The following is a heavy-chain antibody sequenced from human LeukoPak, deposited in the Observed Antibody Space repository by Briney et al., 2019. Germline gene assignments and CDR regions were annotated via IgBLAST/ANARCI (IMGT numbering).Heavy chain of an antibody. D-gene: IGHD6-13*01. CDR1: GFTFSSYS. CDR3: ARDQNMGQLVGGGSDY. CDR2: ISSSSSYI. V-gene: IGHV3-21*01. J-gene: IGHJ4*02. Sequence: PGGSLRLSCAASGFTFSSYSMNWVRQAPGKGLEWVSSISSSSSYIYYADSVKGRFTISRDNAKNSLYLQMNSLRAEDTAVYYCARDQNMGQLVGGGSDYWGQGTLVTVSS.